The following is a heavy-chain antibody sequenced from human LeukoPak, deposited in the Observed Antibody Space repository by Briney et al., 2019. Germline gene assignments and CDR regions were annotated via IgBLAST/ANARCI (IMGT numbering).Heavy chain of an antibody. CDR1: GYSISSGYY. V-gene: IGHV4-38-2*02. J-gene: IGHJ4*02. CDR2: IYHSGST. CDR3: ARVGVGWLLYFDY. D-gene: IGHD3-22*01. Sequence: PSETLSLTCTVSGYSISSGYYWGWIRQPPGKGLEWIGSIYHSGSTYYNPSLKSRVTISVDTSKNQFSLKLRSVTAADTAVYYCARVGVGWLLYFDYWGQGTRSPSPQ.